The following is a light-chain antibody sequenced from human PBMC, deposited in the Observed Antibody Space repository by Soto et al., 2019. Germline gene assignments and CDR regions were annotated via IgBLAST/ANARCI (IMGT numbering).Light chain of an antibody. V-gene: IGKV3-11*01. CDR3: QHYNNWPPWT. CDR1: QSVSSY. CDR2: DAS. Sequence: EIVLTQSPATLSLSPGERATLSCRASQSVSSYLAWYQQKPGQAPRLLIYDASSRATGIPDRFSGGGSGTDFTLTISRLEPEDFAVYYCQHYNNWPPWTFGQGTKVDIK. J-gene: IGKJ1*01.